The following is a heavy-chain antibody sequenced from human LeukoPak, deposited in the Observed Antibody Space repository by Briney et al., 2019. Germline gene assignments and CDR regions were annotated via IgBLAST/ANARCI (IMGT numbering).Heavy chain of an antibody. V-gene: IGHV3-73*01. Sequence: GGSLRLSCAASGFTFSGSAMHWVRQASGKGLEWVGRIRSKANSYATAYAASVKGRFTISRDDSKNTAYLHMNSLKTEDTAVYYCARTRTDFVGYYFDYWGQGTLVTVSS. D-gene: IGHD3/OR15-3a*01. CDR1: GFTFSGSA. J-gene: IGHJ4*02. CDR3: ARTRTDFVGYYFDY. CDR2: IRSKANSYAT.